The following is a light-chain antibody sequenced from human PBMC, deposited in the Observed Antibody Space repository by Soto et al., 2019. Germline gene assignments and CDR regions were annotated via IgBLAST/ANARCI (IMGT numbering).Light chain of an antibody. V-gene: IGKV3-15*01. CDR3: QQYNNWPLT. CDR1: QSVSSD. J-gene: IGKJ4*01. Sequence: EIVMTQSPATLSVSPGERATLSCRASQSVSSDLAWYQQKPGQAPRLLIYGASTGATGIPARFSGSGSGTEFTLTISSLQSEDFAFYFCQQYNNWPLTFGGGTKVDI. CDR2: GAS.